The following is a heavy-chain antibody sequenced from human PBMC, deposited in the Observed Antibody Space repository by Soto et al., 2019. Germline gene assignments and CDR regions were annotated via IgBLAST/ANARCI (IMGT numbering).Heavy chain of an antibody. CDR3: ARVEGYCSGGSCYILGPLFDY. D-gene: IGHD2-15*01. CDR2: ISAYNGNT. Sequence: ASVKVSCKASGYTFTSYGISWVRQAPGQGLEWMGWISAYNGNTNYAQKLQGRVTMTTDTSTSTAYMELRSLRSDDTAVYYCARVEGYCSGGSCYILGPLFDYWGQGTLVTVSS. CDR1: GYTFTSYG. J-gene: IGHJ4*02. V-gene: IGHV1-18*01.